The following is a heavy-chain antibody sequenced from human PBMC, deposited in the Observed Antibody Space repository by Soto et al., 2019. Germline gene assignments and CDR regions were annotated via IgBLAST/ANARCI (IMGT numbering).Heavy chain of an antibody. D-gene: IGHD1-1*01. CDR3: AKYTNNLYFYDFIDV. CDR2: IIGGGGNT. V-gene: IGHV3-23*01. Sequence: GGSLRLSCAASGFTFSNYAMSWVRQAPGKGLEWVSVIIGGGGNTNYADSVRGRFTISRHNSTTTLYPQLNSLRAEHTSVYYCAKYTNNLYFYDFIDVWGKWTTVTVS. CDR1: GFTFSNYA. J-gene: IGHJ6*03.